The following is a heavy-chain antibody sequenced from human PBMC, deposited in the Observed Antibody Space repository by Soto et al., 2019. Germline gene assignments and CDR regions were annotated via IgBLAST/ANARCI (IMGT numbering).Heavy chain of an antibody. J-gene: IGHJ3*02. Sequence: SETLSLTCTVSGGSISSYYWSWIRQPPGKGLEWIGYIYYSGSTNYNPSLKSRVTISVDTSKNQFSLKLSSVTAADTAVYYCARGQLVAGNYNDAFDIWGQGTMVTVSS. CDR1: GGSISSYY. V-gene: IGHV4-59*01. CDR3: ARGQLVAGNYNDAFDI. CDR2: IYYSGST. D-gene: IGHD6-19*01.